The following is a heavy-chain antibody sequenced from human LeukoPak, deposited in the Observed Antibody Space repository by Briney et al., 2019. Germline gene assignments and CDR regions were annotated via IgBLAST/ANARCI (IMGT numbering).Heavy chain of an antibody. V-gene: IGHV3-33*01. CDR1: GFTFSSYG. Sequence: GGSLRLSCAASGFTFSSYGMHWVRQAPGKGLEWVAVIWYDGSNKYYADSVKGRFTISRDNSKNTLYLQMNSLRAEDTAVYYCAREERYHYDGEYYYYGMDVWGQGTAVTVSS. J-gene: IGHJ6*02. CDR2: IWYDGSNK. CDR3: AREERYHYDGEYYYYGMDV. D-gene: IGHD3-22*01.